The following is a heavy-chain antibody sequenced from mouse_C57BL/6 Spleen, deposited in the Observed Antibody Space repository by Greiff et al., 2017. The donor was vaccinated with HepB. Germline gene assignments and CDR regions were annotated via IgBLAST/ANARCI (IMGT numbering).Heavy chain of an antibody. Sequence: VKLMESGAELVKPGASVKISCKASGYAFSSYWMNWVKQRPGKGLEWIGQIYPGDGDTNYNGKFKGKATLTADKSSSTAYMQLSSLTSEDSAVYFCARQLRLRYYYAMDYWGQGTSVTVSS. CDR2: IYPGDGDT. D-gene: IGHD3-2*02. J-gene: IGHJ4*01. V-gene: IGHV1-80*01. CDR1: GYAFSSYW. CDR3: ARQLRLRYYYAMDY.